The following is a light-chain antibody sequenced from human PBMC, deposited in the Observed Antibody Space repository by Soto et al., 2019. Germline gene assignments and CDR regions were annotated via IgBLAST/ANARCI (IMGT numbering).Light chain of an antibody. V-gene: IGKV3-15*01. J-gene: IGKJ1*01. CDR3: QQYSNWPPWT. CDR1: QSVSRN. Sequence: EIVMTQSPATLSLSPGERATLSCRSSQSVSRNLAWYQQKPGQAPRLLIYGASTRATRIPGRFSGSGSGTDFTLTIRSLQSEDFAVYYCQQYSNWPPWTFGQGTKVDIK. CDR2: GAS.